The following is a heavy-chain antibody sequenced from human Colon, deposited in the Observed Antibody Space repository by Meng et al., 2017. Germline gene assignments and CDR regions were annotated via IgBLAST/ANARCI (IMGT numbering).Heavy chain of an antibody. CDR1: GGSISGNYW. CDR3: ARIDYGGNGIEKYFFDY. J-gene: IGHJ4*02. V-gene: IGHV4-4*02. Sequence: QVQLQGSGPGPVKPSGTLSLTWAGAGGSISGNYWWSWVRQSPKKGLEWIGEIHHGGTTNYNPSLKSRVTISVDTSNNQFSLKLSSVTAADTAVYYCARIDYGGNGIEKYFFDYWGQGTLVTVSS. CDR2: IHHGGTT. D-gene: IGHD4-23*01.